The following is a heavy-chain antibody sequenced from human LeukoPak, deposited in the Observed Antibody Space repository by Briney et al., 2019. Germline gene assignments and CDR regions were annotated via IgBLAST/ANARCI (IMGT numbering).Heavy chain of an antibody. CDR1: GFTFSSYA. Sequence: GGSLRLSCAASGFTFSSYAMSWVRQAPGKGLEWVSAISGSGGSTYYADSVKGRFTISRDNSKNTLSLQMNILRAEDTAVYYCAKDVAYYYGSGSYFDYWGQGTLVTVSS. D-gene: IGHD3-10*01. J-gene: IGHJ4*02. V-gene: IGHV3-23*01. CDR3: AKDVAYYYGSGSYFDY. CDR2: ISGSGGST.